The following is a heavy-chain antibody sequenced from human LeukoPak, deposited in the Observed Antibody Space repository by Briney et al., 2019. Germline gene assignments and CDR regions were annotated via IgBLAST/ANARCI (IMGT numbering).Heavy chain of an antibody. CDR3: TRRPRATGYYMDV. J-gene: IGHJ6*03. CDR1: GYSFTSYW. Sequence: GESLKISCKGPGYSFTSYWIGWVRQMPGKGLEWMGIIYPGDSDTRYSPSFQGQVTISADKSISTAYLQWSSLKASDIAMYYCTRRPRATGYYMDVWGKGTTVTVSS. V-gene: IGHV5-51*01. CDR2: IYPGDSDT.